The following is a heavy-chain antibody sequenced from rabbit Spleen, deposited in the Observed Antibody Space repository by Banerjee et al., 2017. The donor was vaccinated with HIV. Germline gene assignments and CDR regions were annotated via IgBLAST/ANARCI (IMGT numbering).Heavy chain of an antibody. CDR1: GFSFSSSYY. V-gene: IGHV1S45*01. CDR3: ARDLDGVIGWNFGW. J-gene: IGHJ4*01. Sequence: QEQLVESGGGLVKPGASLTLTCTASGFSFSSSYYMCWVRQAPGKGLEWIACIDGGGSTNAYYANWVKGRFTIAKTSSTTVTLQLNSLTAADTATYFCARDLDGVIGWNFGWWGQGTLVTVS. D-gene: IGHD1-1*01. CDR2: IDGGGSTNA.